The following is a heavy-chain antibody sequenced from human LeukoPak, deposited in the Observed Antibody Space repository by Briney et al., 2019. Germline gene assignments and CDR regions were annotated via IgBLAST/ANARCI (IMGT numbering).Heavy chain of an antibody. CDR3: ARSVASCFDY. J-gene: IGHJ4*02. Sequence: SETLSLTCAVSGYSISSGYYWGWIRQPPGKGLEWIGSIYHSGSTYYNPSLKSRVTISVDTSKNRFSLKLSSVTAADTAVYYCARSVASCFDYWGQGTLVTVSS. CDR1: GYSISSGYY. CDR2: IYHSGST. V-gene: IGHV4-38-2*01. D-gene: IGHD2-2*01.